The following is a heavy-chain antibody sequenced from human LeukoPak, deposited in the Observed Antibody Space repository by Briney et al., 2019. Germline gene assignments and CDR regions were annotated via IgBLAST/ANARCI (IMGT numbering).Heavy chain of an antibody. CDR1: GFTFSSYS. D-gene: IGHD3-3*01. CDR3: ARRGGIHLEYFDY. CDR2: ITSSSSTI. V-gene: IGHV3-48*01. Sequence: GGSLRLSCAASGFTFSSYSMNWVRQAPGKGLQWVSYITSSSSTIYYADSVKGRFTISRDNAKNSLYLQMNSLRAEDTAVYYCARRGGIHLEYFDYWGQGTLVTVSS. J-gene: IGHJ4*02.